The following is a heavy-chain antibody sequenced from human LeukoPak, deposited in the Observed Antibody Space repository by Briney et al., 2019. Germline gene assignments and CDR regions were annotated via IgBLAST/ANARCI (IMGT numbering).Heavy chain of an antibody. J-gene: IGHJ4*01. CDR1: GLMFSSYC. Sequence: GRSLRLSCAASGLMFSSYCMHWVRQAPGKGLEWVAVIWSDGSKKYYVDSVRGRFTISRDNPKNTVYLQMNNLRVEDTALYYCVSAAGPVDKWGQGTLVSVCS. V-gene: IGHV3-33*01. D-gene: IGHD6-13*01. CDR2: IWSDGSKK. CDR3: VSAAGPVDK.